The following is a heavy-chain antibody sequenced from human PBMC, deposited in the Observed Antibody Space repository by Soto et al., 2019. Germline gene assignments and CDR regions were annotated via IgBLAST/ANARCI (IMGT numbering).Heavy chain of an antibody. CDR2: IHPGDSDS. V-gene: IGHV5-51*01. D-gene: IGHD3-22*01. J-gene: IGHJ4*02. Sequence: PGESLKISCKGSGYIFNNNWIGWVRQMPGKGLEWMGIIHPGDSDSRYSPSFQGQVTMSVDKSINTAYLQWSSLKASGTAMYYCARRDSSGFPDYWGQGTLVTVSS. CDR3: ARRDSSGFPDY. CDR1: GYIFNNNW.